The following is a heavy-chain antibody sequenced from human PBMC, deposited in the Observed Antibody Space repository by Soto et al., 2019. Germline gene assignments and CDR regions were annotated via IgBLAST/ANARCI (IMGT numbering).Heavy chain of an antibody. J-gene: IGHJ5*02. D-gene: IGHD5-12*01. CDR2: IHHTGST. CDR1: GRSISEINSY. V-gene: IGHV4-39*01. CDR3: ARPEGGHGSGYSWFDP. Sequence: PSETLSLTCSVSGRSISEINSYWGWIRQTPGEGLEWIGTIHHTGSTYYNPSLKSRVIISLDTSKNQFSLKLSSVTAADTALYYCARPEGGHGSGYSWFDPWGQGTRVTVSS.